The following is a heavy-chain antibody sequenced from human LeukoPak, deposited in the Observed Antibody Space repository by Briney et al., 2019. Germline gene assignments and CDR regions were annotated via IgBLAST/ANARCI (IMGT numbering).Heavy chain of an antibody. CDR3: ARRVAARNGFDY. Sequence: SVKVSCKASGGTFSSYAISWGREAPGQGREWMGRIIPIFGIANYAQKFQGRVTITADKSTSTAYMELSSLRSEDTAVYYCARRVAARNGFDYWGQGTLVTVSS. CDR2: IIPIFGIA. D-gene: IGHD6-6*01. J-gene: IGHJ4*02. V-gene: IGHV1-69*04. CDR1: GGTFSSYA.